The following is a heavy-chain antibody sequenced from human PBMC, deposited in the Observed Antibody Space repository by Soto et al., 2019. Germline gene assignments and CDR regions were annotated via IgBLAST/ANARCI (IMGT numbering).Heavy chain of an antibody. V-gene: IGHV4-34*01. D-gene: IGHD1-7*01. CDR2: INHSGST. Sequence: SDALCRPGVVGGGGFSGYYWSWSRRPPGKGLEWIGEINHSGSTTYNPSLKSRVTISVDTSKNQFSLKLSSVTAADTAVYYCARFGNWNYGLYYYMDVWGKGTTVT. CDR1: GGGFSGYY. J-gene: IGHJ6*03. CDR3: ARFGNWNYGLYYYMDV.